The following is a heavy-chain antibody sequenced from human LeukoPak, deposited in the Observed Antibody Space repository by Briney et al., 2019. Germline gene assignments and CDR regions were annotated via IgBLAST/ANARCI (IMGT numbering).Heavy chain of an antibody. CDR2: IYPDDSDI. J-gene: IGHJ4*02. V-gene: IGHV5-51*01. D-gene: IGHD4/OR15-4a*01. Sequence: GESLKISCKGSGYRFSTYWIAWVRQMPGKGLEYMGVIYPDDSDIIYSPSFQGQVTISVDRSINTAYLQWTSLNVSDTAVYYCARLLTTYSDFWGQGALVTVS. CDR1: GYRFSTYW. CDR3: ARLLTTYSDF.